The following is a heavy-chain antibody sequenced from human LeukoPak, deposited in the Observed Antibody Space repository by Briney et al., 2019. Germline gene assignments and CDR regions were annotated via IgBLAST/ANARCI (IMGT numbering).Heavy chain of an antibody. J-gene: IGHJ4*02. Sequence: ASVRVSCKASGYTFTGYYMHWVRQAPGQGLEWMGWINPSSGDTNYAQKFQGRVTMTRDTSISTAYMELRGLRSDDPAVYYCARGGGTIYGVLNDWGQGTLVTVSP. CDR2: INPSSGDT. D-gene: IGHD3-3*01. CDR3: ARGGGTIYGVLND. CDR1: GYTFTGYY. V-gene: IGHV1-2*02.